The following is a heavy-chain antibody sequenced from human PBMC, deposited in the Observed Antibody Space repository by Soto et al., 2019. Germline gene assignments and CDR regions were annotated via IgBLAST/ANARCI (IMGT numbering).Heavy chain of an antibody. CDR3: ARRWSGTDY. J-gene: IGHJ4*02. CDR2: VHYSGTT. Sequence: QVQLQESGPGLVKPSETLILTCTVSGGSISPYYWNWIRQPPGKGLEWIAYVHYSGTTSYNPSLKSRVTISLDTSNHQFSLTLSSVTAADTAVYYCARRWSGTDYWGQGTVVTVSS. CDR1: GGSISPYY. V-gene: IGHV4-59*01. D-gene: IGHD3-10*01.